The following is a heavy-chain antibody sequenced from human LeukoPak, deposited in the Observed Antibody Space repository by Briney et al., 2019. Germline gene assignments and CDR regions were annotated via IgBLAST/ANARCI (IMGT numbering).Heavy chain of an antibody. D-gene: IGHD3-10*01. Sequence: SETLSLTCTISGGSISSYYWTWIRQPPGKGLEWIGYIYYSGNTNYNPSLKSRVTISVDTSKNQFSLRVTSAIAADTAMYYCARQWDYYGSGSPTPIDYWGQGTLVTVSS. J-gene: IGHJ4*02. CDR1: GGSISSYY. V-gene: IGHV4-59*08. CDR2: IYYSGNT. CDR3: ARQWDYYGSGSPTPIDY.